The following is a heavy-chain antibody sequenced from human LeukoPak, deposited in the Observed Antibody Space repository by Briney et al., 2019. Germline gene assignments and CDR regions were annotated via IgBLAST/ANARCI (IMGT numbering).Heavy chain of an antibody. J-gene: IGHJ4*02. V-gene: IGHV1-2*06. CDR1: GYTFTGYY. CDR3: ARGSSSNWSHFDY. CDR2: INPNSGGT. Sequence: ASVKVSCKASGYTFTGYYMHWVRQAPGQGLEWMGRINPNSGGTNYAQKFQGRVTMTRDTSISTAYMELSRLRSDDTAVYYCARGSSSNWSHFDYWGQGTLVTVSS. D-gene: IGHD6-13*01.